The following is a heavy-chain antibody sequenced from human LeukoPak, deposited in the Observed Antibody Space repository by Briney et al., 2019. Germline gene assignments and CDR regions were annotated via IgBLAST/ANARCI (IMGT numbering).Heavy chain of an antibody. D-gene: IGHD3-10*01. J-gene: IGHJ4*02. CDR1: GFTFSSFA. V-gene: IGHV3-64D*06. CDR3: VKTQGMVRGDFDY. Sequence: GGSLRLSCSASGFTFSSFAMHWVRQAPGKGLEYISTISTNGGSTYYADSVRGRFTISRDNSKNPLYLQMNSLRAKDTAVYYCVKTQGMVRGDFDYWGQGTLVTVSS. CDR2: ISTNGGST.